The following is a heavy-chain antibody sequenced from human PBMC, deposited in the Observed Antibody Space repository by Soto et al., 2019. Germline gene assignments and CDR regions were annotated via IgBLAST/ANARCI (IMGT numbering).Heavy chain of an antibody. D-gene: IGHD2-15*01. J-gene: IGHJ6*02. Sequence: QVQLVESAGGVVQPGRSLRLSCAASGFTCTSYAIHLVRQAPGKGLEWVAVISYDGRNKYYEDSVKGRFTISRDNSKNTLYLQMNSLRAEDPAVYYCARGVADAGLYGMDVWGQGTTVAVSS. CDR1: GFTCTSYA. CDR2: ISYDGRNK. CDR3: ARGVADAGLYGMDV. V-gene: IGHV3-30-3*01.